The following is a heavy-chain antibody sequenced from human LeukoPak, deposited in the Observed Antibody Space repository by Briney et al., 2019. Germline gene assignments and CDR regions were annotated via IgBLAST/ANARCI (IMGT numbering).Heavy chain of an antibody. CDR2: INPSGGST. CDR1: GYTFTSYY. CDR3: ARGLWFGELDDY. Sequence: ASVKVSCKASGYTFTSYYMHWVRQAPGQGLEWMGIINPSGGSTSYAQKFQGRVTMTRDTSISTAYMELSRLRSDDTAVYYCARGLWFGELDDYWGQGTLVTVSS. J-gene: IGHJ4*02. V-gene: IGHV1-46*01. D-gene: IGHD3-10*01.